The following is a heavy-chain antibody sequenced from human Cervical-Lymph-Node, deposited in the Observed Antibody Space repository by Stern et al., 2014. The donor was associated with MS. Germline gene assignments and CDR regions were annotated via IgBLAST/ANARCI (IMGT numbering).Heavy chain of an antibody. Sequence: EVQLVESGGGLVQPGGSLRLSCVDSPFTFRTYWMPWVRQVPGKELMWVSRSNEDGRITDYADSVKGRFTISRDNARNTLYLQMNSLRAEDTAVYYCARDLSGRDDSWGQGTLVTVSS. D-gene: IGHD1-26*01. V-gene: IGHV3-74*01. CDR2: SNEDGRIT. CDR1: PFTFRTYW. J-gene: IGHJ4*02. CDR3: ARDLSGRDDS.